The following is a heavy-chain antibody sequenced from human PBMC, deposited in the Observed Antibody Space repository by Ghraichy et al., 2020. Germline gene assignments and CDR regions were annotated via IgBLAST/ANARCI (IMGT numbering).Heavy chain of an antibody. D-gene: IGHD2-21*02. Sequence: GGSLRLSCAASGFTFGSYAVSWVRQAPGKGLEWVSSISGNGGSTYYAASVKGRFTISRDNSKNTVFLQMNSVMAEDTALYYCAKDVTVVGTAIYRDYFDCWGQG. J-gene: IGHJ4*02. CDR1: GFTFGSYA. CDR3: AKDVTVVGTAIYRDYFDC. CDR2: ISGNGGST. V-gene: IGHV3-23*01.